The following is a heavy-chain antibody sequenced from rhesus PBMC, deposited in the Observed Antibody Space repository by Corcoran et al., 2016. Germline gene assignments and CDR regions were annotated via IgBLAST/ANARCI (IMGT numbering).Heavy chain of an antibody. Sequence: QLQLQESGPGLVKPSETLSVTCAVSGGSISSSYWSWIRQAPGKGLEWIGDIYGSGRSTNDNPSRERRVTRAVDTSKNQLSLKLSYGTAADTAVYYCASYSGSFLGYFDYWGQGVLVTVSS. CDR3: ASYSGSFLGYFDY. D-gene: IGHD3-16*01. CDR1: GGSISSSY. CDR2: IYGSGRST. J-gene: IGHJ4*01. V-gene: IGHV4-169*01.